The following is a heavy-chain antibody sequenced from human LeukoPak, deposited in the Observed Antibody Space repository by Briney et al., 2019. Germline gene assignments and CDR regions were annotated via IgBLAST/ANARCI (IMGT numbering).Heavy chain of an antibody. CDR2: INQDVSRI. V-gene: IGHV3-7*01. CDR3: ARLKDDVTKFDY. D-gene: IGHD2-8*01. Sequence: GGSLRLSCAGSGFSFSRYWMAWVRQAPGKGLEWVASINQDVSRIHYVDSVKGRFTISRDNAKNSLFLQMNSLRVEDTAVYFCARLKDDVTKFDYWGQGTLVTVSS. J-gene: IGHJ4*02. CDR1: GFSFSRYW.